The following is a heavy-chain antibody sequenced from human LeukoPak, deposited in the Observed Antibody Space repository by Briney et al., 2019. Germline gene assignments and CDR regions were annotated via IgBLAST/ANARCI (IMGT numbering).Heavy chain of an antibody. CDR2: IYYSGNT. CDR3: ARQTGSGLFILP. Sequence: PSETLSLTCTVSGVSISSSNSYWGWIHQPPGRGLEWIGSIYYSGNTYYNASLKSQVSISIDTSKNQFSLRLTSVTAADTAVYYCARQTGSGLFILPGGQGTLVTVSS. J-gene: IGHJ4*02. CDR1: GVSISSSNSY. D-gene: IGHD3/OR15-3a*01. V-gene: IGHV4-39*01.